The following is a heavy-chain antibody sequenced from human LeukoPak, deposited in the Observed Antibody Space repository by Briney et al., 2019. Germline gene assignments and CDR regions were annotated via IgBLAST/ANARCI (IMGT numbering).Heavy chain of an antibody. CDR3: ARGGSSFYSSGWYALEYGMDV. D-gene: IGHD6-19*01. CDR1: GYTFTSYD. Sequence: ASVKVSCKASGYTFTSYDINWVRQATGQGLEWTGWMNPNSGNTGYAQKFQGRVTMTRNTSISTAYMELSSLRSEDTAVYYCARGGSSFYSSGWYALEYGMDVWGQGTTVTVSS. J-gene: IGHJ6*02. V-gene: IGHV1-8*01. CDR2: MNPNSGNT.